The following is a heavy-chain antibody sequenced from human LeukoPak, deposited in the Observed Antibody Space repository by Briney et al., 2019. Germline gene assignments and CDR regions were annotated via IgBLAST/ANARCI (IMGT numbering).Heavy chain of an antibody. V-gene: IGHV1-46*01. CDR3: ARTIRQKDGYNYYYGMDV. J-gene: IGHJ6*02. D-gene: IGHD3-3*02. Sequence: ASVKVSCKASGYTFTSYYMHWVRQAPGQGLEWMGIINPSGGSTSYAQKFQGRVTMTRDTSTSTVYMELSSLRSEDTAVYYCARTIRQKDGYNYYYGMDVWGQGTTVTVSS. CDR2: INPSGGST. CDR1: GYTFTSYY.